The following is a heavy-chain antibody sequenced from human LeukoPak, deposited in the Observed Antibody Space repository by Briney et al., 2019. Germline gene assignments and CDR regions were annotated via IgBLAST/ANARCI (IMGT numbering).Heavy chain of an antibody. J-gene: IGHJ4*02. Sequence: SETLSLTCTVSGGSISSYYWSWIRQPAGKGLKWIGRIYTSGSTNYNPSLKSRVTMSVDTSKNQFSLKLSSVTAADTAVYYCASHVRGSGYNAAFDYWGQGTLVTVSS. V-gene: IGHV4-4*07. CDR1: GGSISSYY. CDR3: ASHVRGSGYNAAFDY. CDR2: IYTSGST. D-gene: IGHD3-22*01.